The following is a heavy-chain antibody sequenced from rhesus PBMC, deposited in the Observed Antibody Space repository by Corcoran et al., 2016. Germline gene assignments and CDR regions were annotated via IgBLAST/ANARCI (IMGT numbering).Heavy chain of an antibody. CDR1: GGSISSNY. CDR2: FHGSGGRP. J-gene: IGHJ4*01. D-gene: IGHD6-25*01. Sequence: QLQLQESGPGLVKPSETLSVTCAVSGGSISSNYWSWIRQPPGKGLEWIGRFHGSGGRPNSNPPLKSRVTLSVDTSKNPLSLRLSSVTAADTAVYYCAGQAGYSGSELTGWGQGVLVTVSS. V-gene: IGHV4-169*01. CDR3: AGQAGYSGSELTG.